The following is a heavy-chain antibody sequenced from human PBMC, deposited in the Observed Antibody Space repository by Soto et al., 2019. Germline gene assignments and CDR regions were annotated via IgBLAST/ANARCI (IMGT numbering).Heavy chain of an antibody. CDR2: FDPEDGET. V-gene: IGHV1-24*01. J-gene: IGHJ3*02. CDR3: ARLSIGTPMVRGVIIIGYGAFDI. D-gene: IGHD3-10*01. Sequence: ASVKVSCKVSGYTLTELSMHWVRQAPGKGLECMGGFDPEDGETIYAQKFQGRVTMTEDTSTDTAYMELSSLRSEDTAVYYCARLSIGTPMVRGVIIIGYGAFDIWGQGTMVTVSS. CDR1: GYTLTELS.